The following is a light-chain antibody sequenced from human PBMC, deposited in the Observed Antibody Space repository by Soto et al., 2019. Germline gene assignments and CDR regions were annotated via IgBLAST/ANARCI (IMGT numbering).Light chain of an antibody. J-gene: IGKJ3*01. Sequence: EIVLTQSPATLSLSPGERATLSCRASQSVRSYLAWYQQKPGQTPRLLIYDAFNRATGIQARFSGSGSGTDFTLTISSLEPDDFAVYYCQQRGNWPQTFGPGTKVDI. CDR1: QSVRSY. CDR3: QQRGNWPQT. CDR2: DAF. V-gene: IGKV3-11*01.